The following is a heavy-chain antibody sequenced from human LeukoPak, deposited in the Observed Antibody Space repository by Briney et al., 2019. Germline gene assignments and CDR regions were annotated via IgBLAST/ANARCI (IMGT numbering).Heavy chain of an antibody. CDR1: GGTFSNYH. D-gene: IGHD2-2*01. J-gene: IGHJ5*02. CDR2: IIPIFDSP. V-gene: IGHV1-69*13. CDR3: ARLGDQLAYNWFDP. Sequence: SVKVSCKASGGTFSNYHINWVRQAPGEGLEWMGGIIPIFDSPNYAQKFQGRDTITADESTSTVYMEVSSLKASDTAMYFCARLGDQLAYNWFDPWGQGTLVTVSS.